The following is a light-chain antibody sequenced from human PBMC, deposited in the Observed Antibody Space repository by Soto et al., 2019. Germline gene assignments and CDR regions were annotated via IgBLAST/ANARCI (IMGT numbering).Light chain of an antibody. CDR2: DTS. CDR1: QNVHSN. J-gene: IGKJ4*01. Sequence: EVVMTQSPATLSVSPGDGATLSCRASQNVHSNLAWYQQKPGQAPRLLIYDTSTRATDIPFRFSGGGSGTEFTLTISSPQSEDFAVYYCQQYNNGPLTFGGGTKVEIK. V-gene: IGKV3-15*01. CDR3: QQYNNGPLT.